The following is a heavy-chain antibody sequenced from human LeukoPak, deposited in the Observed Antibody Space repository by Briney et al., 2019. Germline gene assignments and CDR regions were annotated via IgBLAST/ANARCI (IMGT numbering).Heavy chain of an antibody. Sequence: ASVKVSCKTSGYTFTGYYMHWVRQAPGQGLEWMGWINPNSGGTNYAQKFQDRVSMIRDTSISTAYMHLSRLRSDDTAVYYCARSPHILTGENFDYWGQGTLLTVSS. CDR1: GYTFTGYY. V-gene: IGHV1-2*02. CDR3: ARSPHILTGENFDY. CDR2: INPNSGGT. D-gene: IGHD3-9*01. J-gene: IGHJ4*02.